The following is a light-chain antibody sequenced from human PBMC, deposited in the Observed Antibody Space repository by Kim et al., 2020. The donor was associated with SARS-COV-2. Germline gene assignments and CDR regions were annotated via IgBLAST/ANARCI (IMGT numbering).Light chain of an antibody. CDR3: EKNDRTPWT. V-gene: IGKV1-27*01. Sequence: VPVVARLTSTSRASVGMCNTLDGYQQKPGEPPKLLISAAPTLQQGVPSRFSGGGSGTDFTLTVTRVQSEDIAKYYSEKNDRTPWTFGLGTQVEIK. CDR1: VGMCNT. J-gene: IGKJ5*01. CDR2: AAP.